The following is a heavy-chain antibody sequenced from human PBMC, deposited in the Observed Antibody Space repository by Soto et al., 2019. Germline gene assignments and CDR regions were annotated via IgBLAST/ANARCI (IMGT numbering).Heavy chain of an antibody. Sequence: QVQLQESGPGLVKPSQTLSLTCTVSGGSISSGGYYWSWIRQHPGKGLEWIGYIYYSGSTYYNPSLKRRVTITVDTSKNQFSLKVSFVTAADTAVYYCARGDCSGGSCYSFDYWGQGTLVTVSS. D-gene: IGHD2-15*01. V-gene: IGHV4-31*03. CDR1: GGSISSGGYY. J-gene: IGHJ4*02. CDR3: ARGDCSGGSCYSFDY. CDR2: IYYSGST.